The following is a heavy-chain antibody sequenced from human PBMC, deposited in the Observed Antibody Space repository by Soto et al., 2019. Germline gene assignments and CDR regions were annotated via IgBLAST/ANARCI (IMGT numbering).Heavy chain of an antibody. CDR3: ARDHRHDFWSGYYRPNYYYGMAV. D-gene: IGHD3-3*01. V-gene: IGHV3-48*02. J-gene: IGHJ6*02. CDR1: GFTFSSYS. CDR2: ISSSSSTI. Sequence: GGSLRLSCAASGFTFSSYSMNWVRQAPGKGLEWVSYISSSSSTIYYADSVKGRFTISRDNAKNSLYLQMNSLRDEDTAVYYCARDHRHDFWSGYYRPNYYYGMAVWGQGTTVTVSS.